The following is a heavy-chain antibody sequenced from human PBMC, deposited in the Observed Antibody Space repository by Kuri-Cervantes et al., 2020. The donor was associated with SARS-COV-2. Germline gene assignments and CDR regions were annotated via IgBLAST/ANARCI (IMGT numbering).Heavy chain of an antibody. J-gene: IGHJ3*02. CDR2: IYYSGST. CDR1: GGSFSGYY. D-gene: IGHD2-8*02. V-gene: IGHV4-34*01. Sequence: SETLSLTCAVYGGSFSGYYWSWIRQPPGKGLEWIGSIYYSGSTYYNPSLKSRVTISVDTSKNQFSLKLSSVTAADTAVYYCARPYWDAFDIWGQGTMVTVSS. CDR3: ARPYWDAFDI.